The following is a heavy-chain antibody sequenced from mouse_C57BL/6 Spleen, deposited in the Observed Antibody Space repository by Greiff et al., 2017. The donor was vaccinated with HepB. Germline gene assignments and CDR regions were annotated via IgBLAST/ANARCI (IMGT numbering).Heavy chain of an antibody. Sequence: VQLQQSGAELAKPGASVKLSCKASGYTFTSYWMHWVNQRPGPGLEWIGYINPSSGYTKYNQKFKDKATLTADKSSSTAYMPLSSLTYEDSAVYYGARYDGSSHWYLDVWGTGTTVTVSS. CDR1: GYTFTSYW. CDR2: INPSSGYT. J-gene: IGHJ1*03. CDR3: ARYDGSSHWYLDV. V-gene: IGHV1-7*01. D-gene: IGHD1-1*01.